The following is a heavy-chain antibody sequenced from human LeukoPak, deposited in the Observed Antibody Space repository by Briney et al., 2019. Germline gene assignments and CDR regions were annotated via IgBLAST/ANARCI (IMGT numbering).Heavy chain of an antibody. CDR3: ARDLRIFGVVVEYYMDV. Sequence: ASVKVSCKASGYTFTSYGISRVRQAPGQGLEWMGWISAYNGNTNYAQKLQGRVTMTTDTSTSTAYMELRSLRSDDTAVYYCARDLRIFGVVVEYYMDVWGKGTTVTVSS. CDR2: ISAYNGNT. D-gene: IGHD3-3*01. CDR1: GYTFTSYG. J-gene: IGHJ6*03. V-gene: IGHV1-18*01.